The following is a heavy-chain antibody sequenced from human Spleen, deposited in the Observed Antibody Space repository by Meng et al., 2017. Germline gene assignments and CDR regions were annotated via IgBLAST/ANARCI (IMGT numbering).Heavy chain of an antibody. Sequence: SVKVSCKASGGSFSSYSTSWVRQAPGQGLEWMGGIIPIFGTANYAQKFQGRVTITTDESKSTAYMELSSLRSENTAVYYCATYYYGTSSYYYSFDYWGQRTLVTVSS. V-gene: IGHV1-69*05. CDR3: ATYYYGTSSYYYSFDY. D-gene: IGHD3-22*01. CDR2: IIPIFGTA. CDR1: GGSFSSYS. J-gene: IGHJ4*02.